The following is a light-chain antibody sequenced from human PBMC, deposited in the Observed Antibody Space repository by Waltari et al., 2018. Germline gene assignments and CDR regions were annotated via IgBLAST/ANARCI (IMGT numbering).Light chain of an antibody. Sequence: EIVLTQSPGTLSLSPGARATLSCRASQTVRSTYLAWYQQKPGQAPTLVIHDTSSRATGIPDRFSGSGSGTDFSLTISSLEPEDFAVYYCQQYDISPLTFGGGTKVETK. V-gene: IGKV3-20*01. CDR3: QQYDISPLT. J-gene: IGKJ4*01. CDR1: QTVRSTY. CDR2: DTS.